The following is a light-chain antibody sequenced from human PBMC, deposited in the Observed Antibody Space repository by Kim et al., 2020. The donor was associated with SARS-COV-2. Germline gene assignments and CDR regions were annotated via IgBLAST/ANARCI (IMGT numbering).Light chain of an antibody. CDR2: DGN. Sequence: QSALTQPASVSGSPGQSITISCTGTSSDVGGFKYVSWYQQHPGKAPELMIYDGNKRHSGVSIRFSASKSGNTASLTISGLQAEDEADYYCSSYSSRSIFFGGGTKVTVL. CDR1: SSDVGGFKY. V-gene: IGLV2-14*01. J-gene: IGLJ2*01. CDR3: SSYSSRSIF.